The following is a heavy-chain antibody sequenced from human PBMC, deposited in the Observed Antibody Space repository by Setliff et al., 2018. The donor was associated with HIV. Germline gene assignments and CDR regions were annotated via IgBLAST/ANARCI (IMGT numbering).Heavy chain of an antibody. D-gene: IGHD3-16*01. CDR2: IQYDGRKN. CDR1: GFSFGDYV. Sequence: GGSLRLSCTASGFSFGDYVMHWVRQAPGKGLEWVAFIQYDGRKNNYADSVKGRFTISRDNSRNTVFLQMNNLRTEDTAVYYCAKDQGRVNDHWGLGTLVTVSS. CDR3: AKDQGRVNDH. J-gene: IGHJ4*02. V-gene: IGHV3-30*02.